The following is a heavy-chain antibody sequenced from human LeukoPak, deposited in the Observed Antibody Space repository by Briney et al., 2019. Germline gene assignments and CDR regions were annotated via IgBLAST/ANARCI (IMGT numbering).Heavy chain of an antibody. D-gene: IGHD1-26*01. J-gene: IGHJ4*02. CDR2: IYPGDSQT. CDR3: ARLSAGSHFHLDS. V-gene: IGHV5-51*01. Sequence: ESLKISCKGSGYSFSNNWIGWARQMPGKGPEWMGIIYPGDSQTRYSPSFQGQVTISADKSISTAYLQWSSLKASDIAMYYCARLSAGSHFHLDSWGQGTLVTVSS. CDR1: GYSFSNNW.